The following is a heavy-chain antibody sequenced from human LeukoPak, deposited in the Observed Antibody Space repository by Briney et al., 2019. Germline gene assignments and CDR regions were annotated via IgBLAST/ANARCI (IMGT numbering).Heavy chain of an antibody. V-gene: IGHV4-59*01. J-gene: IGHJ3*02. Sequence: SETLSLTCTVSGGSISSYYWSWIRQPAGKGLEWIGYIYYSGSTNYNPSLKSRVTISVDTSKNQFSLKLSSVTAADTAVYYCARVTYYYDSSGLTGSAFDIWGQGTMVTVSS. CDR3: ARVTYYYDSSGLTGSAFDI. CDR2: IYYSGST. D-gene: IGHD3-22*01. CDR1: GGSISSYY.